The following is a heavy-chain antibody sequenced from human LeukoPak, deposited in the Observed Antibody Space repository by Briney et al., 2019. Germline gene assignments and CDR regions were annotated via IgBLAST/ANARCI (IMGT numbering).Heavy chain of an antibody. J-gene: IGHJ4*02. CDR1: GGTFSSYA. CDR3: ASAVEMATTADY. CDR2: IIPIFGTA. Sequence: SVKVSCKASGGTFSSYAISWVRQAPGQGLEWMGGIIPIFGTANYAQKFQGRVTITADESTSTAYMELSSLRSEDTAVYYCASAVEMATTADYWGQGTLVAVSS. V-gene: IGHV1-69*13. D-gene: IGHD5-24*01.